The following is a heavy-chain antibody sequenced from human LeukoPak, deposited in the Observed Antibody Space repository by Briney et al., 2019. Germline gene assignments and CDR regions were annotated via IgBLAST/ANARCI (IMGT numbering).Heavy chain of an antibody. Sequence: DPSETLSLTCTVSGGSISSYYWSWIRQPPGKGLEWIGYIYYSGSTNYNPSLKSRVTISVDTSKNQFSLKLSSVTAADTAVYYCARARGKYDFNWFDPWGQGTLVTVSS. CDR1: GGSISSYY. CDR2: IYYSGST. J-gene: IGHJ5*02. CDR3: ARARGKYDFNWFDP. D-gene: IGHD3-3*01. V-gene: IGHV4-59*01.